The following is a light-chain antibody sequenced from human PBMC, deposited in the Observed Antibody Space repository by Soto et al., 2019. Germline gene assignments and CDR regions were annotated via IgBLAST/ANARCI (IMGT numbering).Light chain of an antibody. CDR3: QQYNNWPST. CDR1: KSVSNN. V-gene: IGKV3-15*01. CDR2: AAS. Sequence: EVVMTQSPATLSVSPGERATLSCRASKSVSNNLAWYQQKPGQAPRLLMYAASTRATDIPARFSGNRSGTDFTLTISSLQSEELAVYYCQQYNNWPSTFRQGTKVEIK. J-gene: IGKJ1*01.